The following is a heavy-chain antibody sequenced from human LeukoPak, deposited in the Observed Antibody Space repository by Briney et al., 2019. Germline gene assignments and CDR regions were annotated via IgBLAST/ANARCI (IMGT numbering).Heavy chain of an antibody. CDR2: ITFDGNNK. CDR1: GGSFSGYY. CDR3: ARASGSYSNYDY. Sequence: LSLTCAVYGGSFSGYYWSWIRQPPGKGLEWVGVITFDGNNKYFADSVRGRFTISRDNSKKTLYLQMNSLTIADTAVYYCARASGSYSNYDYWGQGTLVTVSS. D-gene: IGHD1-26*01. V-gene: IGHV3-30-3*01. J-gene: IGHJ4*02.